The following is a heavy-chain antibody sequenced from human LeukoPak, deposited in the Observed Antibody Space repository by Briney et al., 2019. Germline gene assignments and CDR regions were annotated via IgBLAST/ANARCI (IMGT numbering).Heavy chain of an antibody. CDR2: IIPIFGTA. CDR1: GGTFSSYA. V-gene: IGHV1-69*13. D-gene: IGHD5-24*01. Sequence: ASVKVSCKASGGTFSSYAISWVRQAPGQGLEWMGGIIPIFGTANYAQKFQGRVTITADESTSTAYMELSSLRSEDTAVYYCARGGMATNYPLGYWGQEPWSPSPQ. CDR3: ARGGMATNYPLGY. J-gene: IGHJ4*01.